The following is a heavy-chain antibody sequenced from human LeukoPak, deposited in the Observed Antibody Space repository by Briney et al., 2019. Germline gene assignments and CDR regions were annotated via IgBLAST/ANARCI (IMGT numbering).Heavy chain of an antibody. J-gene: IGHJ4*02. V-gene: IGHV3-48*03. CDR2: ISSSGDTI. CDR3: GRGSGYSL. D-gene: IGHD5-18*01. Sequence: QSGGSLRLSCAASGFTFSDYGMWWVRQAPGKGLEWLSYISSSGDTIYYADSVKGRFSISRDNAKNSLYLQVNSLRAEDTAVYYCGRGSGYSLWGQGTLVTVSS. CDR1: GFTFSDYG.